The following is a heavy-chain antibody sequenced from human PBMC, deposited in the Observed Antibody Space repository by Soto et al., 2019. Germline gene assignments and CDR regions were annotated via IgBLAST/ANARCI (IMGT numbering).Heavy chain of an antibody. CDR1: GGSISSSSYY. Sequence: SETLSLTCTVSGGSISSSSYYWGWIRQPPGKGLEWIGGIYYSGSTYYNPSLKSRVTISVDTSKNQFSLKLSSVTAADTAVYYCARSHYDSSGYYQSPPYYFDYWGQGTLVTVSS. V-gene: IGHV4-39*01. CDR2: IYYSGST. J-gene: IGHJ4*02. CDR3: ARSHYDSSGYYQSPPYYFDY. D-gene: IGHD3-22*01.